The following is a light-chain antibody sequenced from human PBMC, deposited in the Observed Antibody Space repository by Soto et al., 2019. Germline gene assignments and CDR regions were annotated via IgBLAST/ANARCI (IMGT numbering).Light chain of an antibody. V-gene: IGLV1-40*01. Sequence: QSVLPQPPSVSGAPGQRVTISCTGSSSNIGAGYDVHWYQQLPGPAPKLLIYGNSNRPSGVPDRFSGAKSGTSASLAITGLQAEDEADYYCQSYDSSLSALFGGGTQLTVL. CDR3: QSYDSSLSAL. J-gene: IGLJ3*02. CDR1: SSNIGAGYD. CDR2: GNS.